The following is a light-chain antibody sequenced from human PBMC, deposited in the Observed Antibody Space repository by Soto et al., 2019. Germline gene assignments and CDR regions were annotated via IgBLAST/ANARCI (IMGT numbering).Light chain of an antibody. Sequence: QSALTQPRSVSGSPGQSVTISCTGTSSDVGRYNYVTWYQQHPGKAPKLMIYDVNKRPSGVPDRFSGSKSGNTASLTISGLQAKDEADYYCCSYAGSSTYVFGPGTKVTV. CDR3: CSYAGSSTYV. V-gene: IGLV2-11*01. CDR2: DVN. CDR1: SSDVGRYNY. J-gene: IGLJ1*01.